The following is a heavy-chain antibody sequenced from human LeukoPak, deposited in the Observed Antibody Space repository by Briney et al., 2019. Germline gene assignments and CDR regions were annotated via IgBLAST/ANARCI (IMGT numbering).Heavy chain of an antibody. CDR3: ARVMTTVVNPDAFDI. Sequence: PSETLSLTCAVFGGSFRGYYWSWLRQPPGKGLEWIGEINHSGSTNYNPSLKSRVTISVDTSKNQFSLKLISVTAADMAVYYCARVMTTVVNPDAFDIWGQGTMVTVSS. D-gene: IGHD4-23*01. CDR1: GGSFRGYY. CDR2: INHSGST. J-gene: IGHJ3*02. V-gene: IGHV4-34*01.